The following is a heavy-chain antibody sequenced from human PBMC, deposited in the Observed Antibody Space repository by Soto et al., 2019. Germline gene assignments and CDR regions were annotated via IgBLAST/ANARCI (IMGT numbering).Heavy chain of an antibody. J-gene: IGHJ5*02. CDR3: ARDIAARGWFDP. V-gene: IGHV4-59*01. CDR1: GGSISSYY. Sequence: SETLSLTCTVSGGSISSYYWSWIRQPPGKGPEWIGYIYYSGSTNYNPSLKSRVTISVDTSKNQFSLKLSSVTAADTAVYYCARDIAARGWFDPWGQGTLVTVSS. D-gene: IGHD6-6*01. CDR2: IYYSGST.